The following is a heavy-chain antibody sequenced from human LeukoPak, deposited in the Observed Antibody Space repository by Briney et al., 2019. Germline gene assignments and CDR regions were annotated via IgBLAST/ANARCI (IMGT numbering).Heavy chain of an antibody. V-gene: IGHV4-4*07. Sequence: SETLSLTCIVSGGSISNYFWSWIRQPAGEGLEWIGRIYSSGSTSYSPSLRSRVTMSVDTSKNQFSLKLSYVTAADTAVYYCARDSCSGSSCYRESQFDSWGQGTLVTVSS. J-gene: IGHJ4*02. CDR1: GGSISNYF. CDR2: IYSSGST. CDR3: ARDSCSGSSCYRESQFDS. D-gene: IGHD2-15*01.